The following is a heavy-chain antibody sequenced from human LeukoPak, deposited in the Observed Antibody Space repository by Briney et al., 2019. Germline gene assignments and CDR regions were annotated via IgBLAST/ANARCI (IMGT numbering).Heavy chain of an antibody. Sequence: GGSLRLSCAASGFTFSSYEMNWVRQAPGKVLEWVAIINQDGREKHYVDSVKGRFTISRDNAKDSLYLQMNSLRAEDTALYYCAVATRSFLPDYCWGQGTLVTVSS. D-gene: IGHD5-12*01. V-gene: IGHV3-7*01. CDR1: GFTFSSYE. CDR2: INQDGREK. CDR3: AVATRSFLPDYC. J-gene: IGHJ4*02.